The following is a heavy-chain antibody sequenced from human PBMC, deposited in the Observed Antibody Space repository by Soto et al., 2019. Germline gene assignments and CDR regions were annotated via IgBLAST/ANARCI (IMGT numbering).Heavy chain of an antibody. CDR3: ARISIAARPYYFDY. V-gene: IGHV4-34*01. J-gene: IGHJ4*02. CDR2: INHSGST. D-gene: IGHD6-6*01. CDR1: GGSVSGYY. Sequence: PSETLSLTCAVYGGSVSGYYWSWIRQPPGKGLEWIGEINHSGSTNYNPSLKSRVTISVDTSKNQFSLKLSSVTAADTAVYYCARISIAARPYYFDYWGQGTLVTVSS.